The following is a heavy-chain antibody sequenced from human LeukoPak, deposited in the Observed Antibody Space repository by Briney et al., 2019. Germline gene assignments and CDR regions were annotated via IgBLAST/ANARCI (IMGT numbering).Heavy chain of an antibody. CDR2: IYYSGST. Sequence: PSETLSLTCTVSGGSISSSSYYWGWIRQPPGKGLEWIGSIYYSGSTYYNPSLKSRVTISVDTSKNQFSLKLSSVTAADTAVYYCARNPMIVVVGFGSFDIWGQGTMVTVSS. V-gene: IGHV4-39*01. CDR1: GGSISSSSYY. J-gene: IGHJ3*02. D-gene: IGHD3-22*01. CDR3: ARNPMIVVVGFGSFDI.